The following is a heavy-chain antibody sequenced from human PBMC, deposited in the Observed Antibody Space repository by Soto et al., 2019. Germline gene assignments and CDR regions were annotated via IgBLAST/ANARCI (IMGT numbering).Heavy chain of an antibody. V-gene: IGHV1-58*01. Sequence: QMQLVQSGPEVKKPGTSVKVSCKASGFTFTSSAVQWVRQARGQRLEWIGWIVVGSGNTNYAQKFQERVTITRDMSTSTAYMELSSLRSEDTAVYYCAAGSGGSHFDYWGQGTLVTVSS. D-gene: IGHD2-15*01. J-gene: IGHJ4*02. CDR2: IVVGSGNT. CDR1: GFTFTSSA. CDR3: AAGSGGSHFDY.